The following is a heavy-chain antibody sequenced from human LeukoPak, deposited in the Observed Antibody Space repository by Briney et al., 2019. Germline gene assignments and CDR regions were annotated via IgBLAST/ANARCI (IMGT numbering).Heavy chain of an antibody. CDR2: INAGNGNT. J-gene: IGHJ4*02. CDR1: GHTFTSYA. Sequence: GASVKVSCKASGHTFTSYAMHWVRQAPAQRLEWMGWINAGNGNTKYSQKFQGRVTVARDTSASTAYMELSSLRSEDTAVYYCARMYSSSWYWGGYFDYWGQGTLVTVSS. V-gene: IGHV1-3*01. D-gene: IGHD6-13*01. CDR3: ARMYSSSWYWGGYFDY.